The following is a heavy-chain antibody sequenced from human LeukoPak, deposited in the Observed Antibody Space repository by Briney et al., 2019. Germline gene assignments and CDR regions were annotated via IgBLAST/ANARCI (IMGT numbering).Heavy chain of an antibody. CDR2: INTNTGNP. J-gene: IGHJ1*01. D-gene: IGHD2-2*01. CDR3: ARDCGCSSTSCYVYFQH. CDR1: GYTFTSYA. Sequence: ASVKVSCKASGYTFTSYAMSWVRQAPGQGLEWMGWINTNTGNPTYAQGFTGRFVFSLDTSVSTAYLQISSLKAEDTAVYYCARDCGCSSTSCYVYFQHWGQGTLVTVSS. V-gene: IGHV7-4-1*02.